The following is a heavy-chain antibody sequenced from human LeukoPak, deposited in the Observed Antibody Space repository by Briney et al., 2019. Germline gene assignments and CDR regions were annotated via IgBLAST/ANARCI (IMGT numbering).Heavy chain of an antibody. V-gene: IGHV4-59*01. CDR2: IYYSGST. CDR3: ARVDCTNGVCYYFDY. CDR1: GGSISSYY. D-gene: IGHD2-8*01. Sequence: TPSETLSLTCTVSGGSISSYYWSWIRQPPGKGLEWIGYIYYSGSTNYNPSLKSRVTISVDTSKNQFSLKLSSVTAADTAVYYCARVDCTNGVCYYFDYWGQGTLVTVSS. J-gene: IGHJ4*02.